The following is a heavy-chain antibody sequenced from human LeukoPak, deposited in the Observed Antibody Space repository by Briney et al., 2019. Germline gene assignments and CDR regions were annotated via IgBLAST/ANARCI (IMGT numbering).Heavy chain of an antibody. D-gene: IGHD3-3*01. Sequence: ASVTVSCMASGYTFTGYYMHWVRQAPGQGLEWMGWINPNSGGTNNVHKFQGRVTITRETSISTAYMELSRLRSDDTAVYYCAIDNYVFWCGYYNWFDPWGEGTLVTVSS. V-gene: IGHV1-2*02. J-gene: IGHJ5*02. CDR2: INPNSGGT. CDR3: AIDNYVFWCGYYNWFDP. CDR1: GYTFTGYY.